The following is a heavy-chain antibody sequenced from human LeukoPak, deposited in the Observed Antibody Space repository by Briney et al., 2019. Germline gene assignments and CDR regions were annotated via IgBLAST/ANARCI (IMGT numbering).Heavy chain of an antibody. CDR3: ARERWSTYYYYGMDV. CDR2: ISSSSRTI. Sequence: GGSLRLSCAASGFTFSSYSMNWVRQAPGKGLEWVSYISSSSRTIYYADSVKGRFTISRDNSKNTLYLQMNSLRAEDTAVYYCARERWSTYYYYGMDVWGQGTTVTVSS. D-gene: IGHD5-24*01. V-gene: IGHV3-48*01. CDR1: GFTFSSYS. J-gene: IGHJ6*02.